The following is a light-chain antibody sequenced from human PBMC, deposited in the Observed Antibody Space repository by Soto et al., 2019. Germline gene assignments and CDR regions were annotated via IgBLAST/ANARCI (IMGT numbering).Light chain of an antibody. V-gene: IGKV1-5*01. CDR1: QSISSW. Sequence: DIQMTQSPSTLSASVGDRVTITCRASQSISSWLAWYQQKTGKAPKLLIYDASRLESGVPSRFSGSGSGTEFTLTISSMQPNDFTTYYCQQYNSFMYNFGQWTKREIK. CDR2: DAS. CDR3: QQYNSFMYN. J-gene: IGKJ2*01.